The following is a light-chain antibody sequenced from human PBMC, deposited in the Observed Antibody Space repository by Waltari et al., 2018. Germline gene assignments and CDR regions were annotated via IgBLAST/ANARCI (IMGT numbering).Light chain of an antibody. V-gene: IGKV1-39*01. CDR3: QQSYSTPT. CDR2: AAS. CDR1: QSISSY. J-gene: IGKJ3*01. Sequence: DIQMTQSPSSLSASVGDRVTITCRASQSISSYLNWYQQKPGKAPKLLIYAASSLQSGVPSRFSGSGSGTEFTLTISSLQPEDFATYYCQQSYSTPTVGPGTKVDIK.